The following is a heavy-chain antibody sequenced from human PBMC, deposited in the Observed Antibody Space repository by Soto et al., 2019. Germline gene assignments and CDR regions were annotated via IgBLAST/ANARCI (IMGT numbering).Heavy chain of an antibody. V-gene: IGHV4-59*01. Sequence: SEALSLTCTVSGDSISRYYWSWIRQPPGKGLEWIGYIYYSGSTNYNPSLKSRVTISVDTSKNQFSLKLSSVTAADTAVYYCARGRAEDYDILCSYYTYYSDYWGQGTLVTVSS. CDR1: GDSISRYY. CDR3: ARGRAEDYDILCSYYTYYSDY. J-gene: IGHJ4*02. CDR2: IYYSGST. D-gene: IGHD3-9*01.